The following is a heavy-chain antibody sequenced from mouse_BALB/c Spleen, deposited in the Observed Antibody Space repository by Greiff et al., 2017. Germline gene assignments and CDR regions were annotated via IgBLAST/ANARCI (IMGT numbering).Heavy chain of an antibody. J-gene: IGHJ4*01. CDR1: GFTFNTYA. CDR2: IRSKSNNYAT. V-gene: IGHV10-1*02. Sequence: EVKLMESGGGLVQPKGSLKLSCAASGFTFNTYAMNWVRQAPGKGLEWVARIRSKSNNYATYYADSVKDRFTISRDDSQSMLYLQMNNLKTEDTAMYYCVRHYYGSSYGYAMDYWGQGTSVTVSS. CDR3: VRHYYGSSYGYAMDY. D-gene: IGHD1-1*01.